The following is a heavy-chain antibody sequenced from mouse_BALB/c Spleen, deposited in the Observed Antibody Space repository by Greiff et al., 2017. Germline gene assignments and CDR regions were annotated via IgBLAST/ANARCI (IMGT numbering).Heavy chain of an antibody. D-gene: IGHD2-4*01. CDR1: GFNIKDYY. Sequence: EVQLVESGAELVRPGALVKLSCKASGFNIKDYYMHWVKQRPEQGLEWIGWIDPENGNTIYDPKFQGKASITADTSSNTAYLQLSSLTSEDTAVYYCARRGYYDYDGFAYWGQGTLVTVSA. CDR3: ARRGYYDYDGFAY. J-gene: IGHJ3*01. CDR2: IDPENGNT. V-gene: IGHV14-1*02.